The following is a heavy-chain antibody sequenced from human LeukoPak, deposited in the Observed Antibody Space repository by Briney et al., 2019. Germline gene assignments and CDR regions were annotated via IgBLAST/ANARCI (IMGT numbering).Heavy chain of an antibody. J-gene: IGHJ4*02. CDR1: GFTFSSYA. D-gene: IGHD6-19*01. V-gene: IGHV3-30*04. CDR2: ISYDGSNK. Sequence: GRSLRLSCAASGFTFSSYAMHWVRQAPGKGLEWVAVISYDGSNKYYADSVKGRFTISRDNSKNTLYLQMNSLRAEDTAVYYCASVRGQWLVKFFDYWGQGTLVTVSS. CDR3: ASVRGQWLVKFFDY.